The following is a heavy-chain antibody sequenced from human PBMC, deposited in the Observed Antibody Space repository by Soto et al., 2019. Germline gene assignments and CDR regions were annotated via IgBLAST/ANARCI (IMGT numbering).Heavy chain of an antibody. V-gene: IGHV4-59*01. Sequence: LSLTCTVSGGSFRPYEWSWVRQPPGKGLECIGYISYIGGTTYSPSLESRMTMSIDTSTNQFSLKLRSVTAADTAVYYCARLGWTGPTIQYNFYGMDVWGQGTKVTVYS. CDR3: ARLGWTGPTIQYNFYGMDV. D-gene: IGHD6-19*01. CDR1: GGSFRPYE. CDR2: ISYIGGT. J-gene: IGHJ6*02.